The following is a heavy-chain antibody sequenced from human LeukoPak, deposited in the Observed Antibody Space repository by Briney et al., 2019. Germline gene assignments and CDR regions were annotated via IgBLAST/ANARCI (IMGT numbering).Heavy chain of an antibody. CDR1: GFTFSSYA. CDR2: ISYDGSNK. D-gene: IGHD6-13*01. CDR3: ARDREKYSSSLDY. V-gene: IGHV3-30-3*01. Sequence: GGSLRLSRAASGFTFSSYAMHWVRQAPGKGLEWVAVISYDGSNKYYADSVKGRFTISRDNSKNTLYLQMNSLRAEDTAVYYCARDREKYSSSLDYWGQGTLVTVSS. J-gene: IGHJ4*02.